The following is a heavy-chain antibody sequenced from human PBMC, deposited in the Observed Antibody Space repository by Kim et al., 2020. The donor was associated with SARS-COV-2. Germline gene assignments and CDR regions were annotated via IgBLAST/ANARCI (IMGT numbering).Heavy chain of an antibody. J-gene: IGHJ3*02. Sequence: SETLSLTCTVSGGSISSYYWSWIRQPPGKGLEWIGYIYYSGSTNYNPSLKSRVTISVDTSKNQFSLKLSSVTAADTAVYYCARETRSYGYKGGAFDIWGQGTMVTVSS. D-gene: IGHD5-18*01. V-gene: IGHV4-59*13. CDR1: GGSISSYY. CDR3: ARETRSYGYKGGAFDI. CDR2: IYYSGST.